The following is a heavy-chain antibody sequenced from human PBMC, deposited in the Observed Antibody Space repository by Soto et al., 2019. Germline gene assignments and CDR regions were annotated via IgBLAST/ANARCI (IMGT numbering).Heavy chain of an antibody. Sequence: ASVKVSCKVSGYALTELSMHWVRQAPGKGLEWMGGFDPEDGETIYAQKFQGRVTMTEDTSTDTAYMELSSLRSEDTAVYYCATDHGPVAGNAYDYWGQGTLVTVSS. CDR2: FDPEDGET. V-gene: IGHV1-24*01. CDR1: GYALTELS. J-gene: IGHJ4*02. D-gene: IGHD6-19*01. CDR3: ATDHGPVAGNAYDY.